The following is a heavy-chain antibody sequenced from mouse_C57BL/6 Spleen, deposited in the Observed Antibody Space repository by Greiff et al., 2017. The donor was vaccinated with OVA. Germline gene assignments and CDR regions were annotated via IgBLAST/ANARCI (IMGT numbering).Heavy chain of an antibody. V-gene: IGHV1-74*01. CDR3: ASLITTVVATSYWYFDV. CDR1: GYTFTSYW. J-gene: IGHJ1*03. D-gene: IGHD1-1*01. Sequence: QVQLQQPGAELVKPGASVKVSCKASGYTFTSYWMHWVKQRPGQGLEWIGRIHPSDSYTNYNQKFKGKATLTVDKSSSTAYMQLSSLTSEDSAVYYCASLITTVVATSYWYFDVWGTGTTVTVSS. CDR2: IHPSDSYT.